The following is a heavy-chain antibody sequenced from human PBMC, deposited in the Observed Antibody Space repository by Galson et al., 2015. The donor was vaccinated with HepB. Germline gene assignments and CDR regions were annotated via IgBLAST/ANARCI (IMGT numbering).Heavy chain of an antibody. V-gene: IGHV1-3*01. J-gene: IGHJ6*02. D-gene: IGHD3-10*01. Sequence: SVKVSCKASGYTFTRFPIHWVRQAPGQRLEWMGRINAGNGTTKYSQKFQGRVTITRDTSASTAYMDLSSLRSEDTAVYYCALSFYGSITYYYYAMDVWGQGTTVTVSS. CDR1: GYTFTRFP. CDR2: INAGNGTT. CDR3: ALSFYGSITYYYYAMDV.